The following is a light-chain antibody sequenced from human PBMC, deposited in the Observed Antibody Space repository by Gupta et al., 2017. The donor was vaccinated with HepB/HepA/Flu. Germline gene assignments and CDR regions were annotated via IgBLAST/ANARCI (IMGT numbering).Light chain of an antibody. CDR2: GAS. CDR1: QSVGTN. CDR3: HQYNNWPPWT. V-gene: IGKV3-15*01. J-gene: IGKJ1*01. Sequence: ETVMTQSPATLSVSQGERVTLSCRASQSVGTNLAWYQQKPGQAPRLLIHGASTRATGIPARFSGSGSGTDFTLSISSLQSEDFAVYYCHQYNNWPPWTFGQGTKVE.